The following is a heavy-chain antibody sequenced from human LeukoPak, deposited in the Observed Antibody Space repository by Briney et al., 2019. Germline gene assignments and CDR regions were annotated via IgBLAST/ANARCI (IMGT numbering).Heavy chain of an antibody. J-gene: IGHJ4*02. V-gene: IGHV3-30*02. CDR2: IRYDGSNK. D-gene: IGHD5-12*01. Sequence: PGGSLRLSCAASGFTFSSYGMHWVRQAPGKGLEWVAFIRYDGSNKYYADSVKGRFTISRDNAKNTLYLQMNSLRAEDTAVYYCARGVGYSGYVPHFDYWGQGTLVTVSS. CDR1: GFTFSSYG. CDR3: ARGVGYSGYVPHFDY.